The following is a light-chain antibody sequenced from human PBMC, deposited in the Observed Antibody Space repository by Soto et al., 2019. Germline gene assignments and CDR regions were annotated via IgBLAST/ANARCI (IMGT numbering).Light chain of an antibody. CDR3: QQSYSTPPLT. CDR1: QTVNGF. Sequence: DIQMTQSPSSLSASVGDRVTITCRASQTVNGFLNWYQHKPGKAPKLLIYATSSLQSGVPSRFSGSGSGTNITLTSSTLQPEDFATYYCQQSYSTPPLTFGQGTKVDVK. J-gene: IGKJ1*01. CDR2: ATS. V-gene: IGKV1-39*01.